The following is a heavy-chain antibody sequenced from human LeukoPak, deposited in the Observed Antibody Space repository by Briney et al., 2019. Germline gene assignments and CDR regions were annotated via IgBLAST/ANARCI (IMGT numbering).Heavy chain of an antibody. CDR1: GGSISSSSYH. J-gene: IGHJ4*02. D-gene: IGHD5-18*01. CDR2: IYYSGST. CDR3: ARHSGYTYGPVDC. V-gene: IGHV4-39*01. Sequence: SETLSLTCTVSGGSISSSSYHWGCIRQPPGKGLEWIGTIYYSGSTYHNPSLKSRVTISVDTSKNQFSLKLSSVTAADTAVYYCARHSGYTYGPVDCWGQGTLVTVSS.